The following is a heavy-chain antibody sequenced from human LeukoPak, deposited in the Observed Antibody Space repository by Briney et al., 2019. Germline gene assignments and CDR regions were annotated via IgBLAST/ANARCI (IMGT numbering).Heavy chain of an antibody. Sequence: GASVKASCKASGGIFSSYAISWVRQAPGQGLEWMGRIIPIFGTANYAQKFQGRVTITTDESTSTAYMELSSLRSEDTAVYYCAREVAAAGRDGNFDYWGQGTLVTVSS. J-gene: IGHJ4*02. CDR1: GGIFSSYA. CDR3: AREVAAAGRDGNFDY. V-gene: IGHV1-69*05. D-gene: IGHD6-13*01. CDR2: IIPIFGTA.